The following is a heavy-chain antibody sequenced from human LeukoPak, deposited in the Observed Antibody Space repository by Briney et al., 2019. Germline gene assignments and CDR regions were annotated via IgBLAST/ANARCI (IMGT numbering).Heavy chain of an antibody. V-gene: IGHV1-18*01. J-gene: IGHJ4*02. CDR2: ISAYNGNT. D-gene: IGHD6-13*01. CDR1: GYTFTSYG. Sequence: ASVKVSYKASGYTFTSYGISWVRQAPGQGLEWMGWISAYNGNTNYAQKLQGRVTMTTDTSTSTAYMELRSLRSDDTAVYYCARDKCRGYSSSCYEYYFDYWGQGTLVTVSS. CDR3: ARDKCRGYSSSCYEYYFDY.